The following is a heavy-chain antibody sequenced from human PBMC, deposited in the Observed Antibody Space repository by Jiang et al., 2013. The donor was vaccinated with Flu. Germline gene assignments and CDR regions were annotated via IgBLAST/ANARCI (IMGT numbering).Heavy chain of an antibody. CDR1: GYTFTGYY. Sequence: GAEVKKPGASVKVSCKASGYTFTGYYMHWVRQAPGQGLEWMGRINPNSGGTNYAQKFQGRVTMTRDTSISTAYMELSRLRSDDTAVYYCARDQMGRTVAVAWDRDFDYWGQGTPGH. J-gene: IGHJ4*02. CDR3: ARDQMGRTVAVAWDRDFDY. D-gene: IGHD6-19*01. CDR2: INPNSGGT. V-gene: IGHV1-2*06.